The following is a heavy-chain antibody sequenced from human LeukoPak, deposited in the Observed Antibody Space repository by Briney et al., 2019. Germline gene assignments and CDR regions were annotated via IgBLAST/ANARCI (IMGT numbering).Heavy chain of an antibody. CDR2: ISGSVSGFGSPT. J-gene: IGHJ3*02. Sequence: GRSLRLSCAASGFGFSSYDMSWVRQAPGKGLEWVSAISGSVSGFGSPTKYADSVKGRFTISRDNSKKTLYLQMNSLRAEDTAVYYCAKGKINHNGAFDIWGQGTVVTVPS. V-gene: IGHV3-23*01. CDR3: AKGKINHNGAFDI. D-gene: IGHD2-8*01. CDR1: GFGFSSYD.